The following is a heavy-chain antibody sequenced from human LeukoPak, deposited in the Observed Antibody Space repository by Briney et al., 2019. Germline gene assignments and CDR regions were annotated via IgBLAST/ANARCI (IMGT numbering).Heavy chain of an antibody. Sequence: GGSLRLSCAASGFTFDDYTMHWVRQAPGKGLEWVSLITYDGGSAFYADSVKGRFTISRDNAKNSLYLQMNSLRAEDTAVYYCASGDLLAAAGLDYWGQGTLVTVSS. CDR3: ASGDLLAAAGLDY. J-gene: IGHJ4*02. CDR2: ITYDGGSA. V-gene: IGHV3-43*01. D-gene: IGHD6-13*01. CDR1: GFTFDDYT.